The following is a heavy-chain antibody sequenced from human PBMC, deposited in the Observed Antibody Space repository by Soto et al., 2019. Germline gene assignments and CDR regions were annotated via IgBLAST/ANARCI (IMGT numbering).Heavy chain of an antibody. D-gene: IGHD6-13*01. Sequence: SVKVSCKASGGTFSSYAISWVRQAPGQGLEWMGGIIPIFGTANYAQKFQGRVTITADESTSTAYMELSSLRSEDTAVYYCARSRGASGYRSSWYFGSPEEYYGMDVWGQGTTVTVSS. CDR2: IIPIFGTA. CDR3: ARSRGASGYRSSWYFGSPEEYYGMDV. J-gene: IGHJ6*02. CDR1: GGTFSSYA. V-gene: IGHV1-69*13.